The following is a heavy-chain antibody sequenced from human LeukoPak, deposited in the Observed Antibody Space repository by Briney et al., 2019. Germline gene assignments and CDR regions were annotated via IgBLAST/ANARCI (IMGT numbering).Heavy chain of an antibody. CDR1: GFTFSSYG. CDR2: ISYDGSNK. D-gene: IGHD5-12*01. J-gene: IGHJ4*02. V-gene: IGHV3-30*18. Sequence: GRSLRLSCAASGFTFSSYGMHWVRQAPGEGLEWVAVISYDGSNKYYADSVKGRFTISRDNSKNTLYLQMNSLRAEDTAVYYCAKISGYGLELFDYWGQGTLVTVSS. CDR3: AKISGYGLELFDY.